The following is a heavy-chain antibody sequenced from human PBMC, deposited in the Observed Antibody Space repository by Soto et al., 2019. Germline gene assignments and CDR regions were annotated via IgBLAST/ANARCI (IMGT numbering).Heavy chain of an antibody. J-gene: IGHJ5*02. Sequence: GTSVKVSCKASGYTFTSYDINWVRQATGQGLEWMGWMNPNNGNTNYAQKFQGRVTMTTDTSMSTAYMELRSLRSDDTAVYYCARKAAAGTGRNWFDPWGQGTLVTVSS. V-gene: IGHV1-8*01. CDR1: GYTFTSYD. CDR2: MNPNNGNT. CDR3: ARKAAAGTGRNWFDP. D-gene: IGHD6-13*01.